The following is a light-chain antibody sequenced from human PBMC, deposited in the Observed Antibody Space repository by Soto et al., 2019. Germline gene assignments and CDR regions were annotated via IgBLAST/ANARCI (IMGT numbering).Light chain of an antibody. CDR3: QSYDSSLRAWV. Sequence: QSVLTQPPSVSGAPGQRVTISCTGSSSNIGAGYDVHWYQQLPGTAPKLLIYGNSNRPSGVPDRFSGSKSGTSASLAITGLQAEDEADYYCQSYDSSLRAWVFGGGTKPPS. V-gene: IGLV1-40*01. CDR2: GNS. CDR1: SSNIGAGYD. J-gene: IGLJ3*02.